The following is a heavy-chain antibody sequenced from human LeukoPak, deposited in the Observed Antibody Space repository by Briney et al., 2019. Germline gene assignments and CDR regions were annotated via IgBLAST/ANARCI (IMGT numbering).Heavy chain of an antibody. CDR3: ARGRIQLWSQFDY. J-gene: IGHJ4*02. CDR1: GGSISSYY. V-gene: IGHV4-59*01. D-gene: IGHD5-18*01. Sequence: SETLSLTCTVSGGSISSYYWSRIRQPPGKGLEWIGYIYYSGSTNYNPSLKSRVTISVDTSENQFSLKLSSVTAADTAVYYCARGRIQLWSQFDYWGQGTLVTVSS. CDR2: IYYSGST.